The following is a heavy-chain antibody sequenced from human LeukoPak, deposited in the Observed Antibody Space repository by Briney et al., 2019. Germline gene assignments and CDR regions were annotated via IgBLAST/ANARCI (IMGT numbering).Heavy chain of an antibody. V-gene: IGHV1-69*13. D-gene: IGHD3-16*02. Sequence: GASVKVSCKASGGTFSSYTISWVRQAPGQGLEWMGGIIPISGTANYAQKFQGRVTITADESTSTAYMELSSLRSEDTAVYYCARGLGDYVWGSYLIDCWGQGTLVTVSS. CDR3: ARGLGDYVWGSYLIDC. CDR1: GGTFSSYT. CDR2: IIPISGTA. J-gene: IGHJ4*02.